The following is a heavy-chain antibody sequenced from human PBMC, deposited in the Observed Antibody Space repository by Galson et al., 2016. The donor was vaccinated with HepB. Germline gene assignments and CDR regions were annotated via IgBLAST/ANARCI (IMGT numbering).Heavy chain of an antibody. V-gene: IGHV3-23*01. J-gene: IGHJ4*02. CDR2: IDGPTPNT. D-gene: IGHD6-19*01. Sequence: SLRLSCAASGFTFRNYALSWVRRAPGKGLEWVSHIDGPTPNTHYADSVRSRFSIYRDNSRDTLYLQMDSLTAEDSAIYYCTTWLSHHFDYWGQGTRVTVSS. CDR1: GFTFRNYA. CDR3: TTWLSHHFDY.